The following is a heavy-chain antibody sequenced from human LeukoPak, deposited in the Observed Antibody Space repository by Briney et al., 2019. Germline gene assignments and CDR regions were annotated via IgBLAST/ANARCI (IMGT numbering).Heavy chain of an antibody. CDR1: GFTFSSYS. CDR3: ARVELRYFDY. Sequence: TPGGSLRLSCAASGFTFSSYSMTWVRQAPGKGLEWVSSISSSSSYIYYADSVKGRFTISRDNAKNSLYLQMNSLRAEDTAVYYCARVELRYFDYWGQGTLVTVSS. J-gene: IGHJ4*02. V-gene: IGHV3-21*01. D-gene: IGHD1-26*01. CDR2: ISSSSSYI.